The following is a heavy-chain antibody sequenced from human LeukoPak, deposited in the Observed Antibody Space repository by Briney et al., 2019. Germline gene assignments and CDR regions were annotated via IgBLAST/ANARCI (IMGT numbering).Heavy chain of an antibody. CDR3: ATPTAGTWHFDY. D-gene: IGHD1-1*01. J-gene: IGHJ4*02. CDR2: IKQDASER. Sequence: GGSLRLSCAASGFTFSSYWMTWVRQAPGKGLEWVANIKQDASERYYVDSVEGRFTIPRDNAKNSLYLQMNSLRAEDTAVYYCATPTAGTWHFDYWGQGTLVTVSS. V-gene: IGHV3-7*01. CDR1: GFTFSSYW.